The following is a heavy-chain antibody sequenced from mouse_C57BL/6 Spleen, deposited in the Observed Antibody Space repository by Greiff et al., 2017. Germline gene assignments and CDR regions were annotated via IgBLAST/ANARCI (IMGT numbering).Heavy chain of an antibody. D-gene: IGHD1-1*01. V-gene: IGHV7-3*01. CDR1: GFTFTDYY. CDR3: AGGSSQYYYAMDY. CDR2: IRNKANGYTT. J-gene: IGHJ4*01. Sequence: EVQLQESGGGLVQPGGSLSLSCAASGFTFTDYYMSWVRQPPGKALEWLGFIRNKANGYTTEYSASVKGRFTISRDNSQSILYLQMNALRAEDSATYYCAGGSSQYYYAMDYWGQGTSVTVSS.